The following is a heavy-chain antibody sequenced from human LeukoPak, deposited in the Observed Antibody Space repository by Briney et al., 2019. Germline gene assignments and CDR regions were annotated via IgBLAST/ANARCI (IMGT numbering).Heavy chain of an antibody. D-gene: IGHD3-22*01. J-gene: IGHJ4*02. V-gene: IGHV4-59*08. CDR1: GGSFSGYY. CDR2: IYYSGST. Sequence: SETLSLTCAVYGGSFSGYYWSWIRQPPGKGLEWIGYIYYSGSTNYNPSLKSRVTISVDTSKNQFSLKLSSVTAADTAVYYCARQPQRPYYYDSSGYYYFDYWGQGTLVTVSS. CDR3: ARQPQRPYYYDSSGYYYFDY.